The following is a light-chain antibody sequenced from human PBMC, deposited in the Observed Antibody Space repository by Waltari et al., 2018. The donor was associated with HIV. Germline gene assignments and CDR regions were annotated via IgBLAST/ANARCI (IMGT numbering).Light chain of an antibody. Sequence: QSVLTQPPSASGTPGQRVTISCSGSSSNIGSNTVSWYHQVPGTAPKVLIYSNDERPAGVPDRFSGSKSGTSTSVAISGVQSEDWADYYCATWDDSLNGWVFGGGTKVTVL. CDR2: SND. V-gene: IGLV1-44*01. CDR1: SSNIGSNT. CDR3: ATWDDSLNGWV. J-gene: IGLJ3*02.